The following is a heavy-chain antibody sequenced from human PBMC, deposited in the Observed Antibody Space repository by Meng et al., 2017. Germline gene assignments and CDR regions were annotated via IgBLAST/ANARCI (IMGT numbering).Heavy chain of an antibody. V-gene: IGHV4-39*07. CDR2: IYYSGST. CDR3: ARQYSGSYETYDY. J-gene: IGHJ4*02. Sequence: GSLRLSCTVSGGSISSSSYYWGWIRQPPGKGLEWIGSIYYSGSTYYNPSLKSRVTISVDTSKNQFSLKLSSVTAADTAVYYCARQYSGSYETYDYWGQGTL. CDR1: GGSISSSSYY. D-gene: IGHD1-26*01.